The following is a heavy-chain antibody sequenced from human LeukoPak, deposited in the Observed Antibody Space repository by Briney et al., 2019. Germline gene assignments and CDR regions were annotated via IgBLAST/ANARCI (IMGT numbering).Heavy chain of an antibody. CDR3: ARDFPFGDYLDY. V-gene: IGHV3-11*06. CDR1: GFTFSDYY. Sequence: GGSLRLSCAASGFTFSDYYMSWIRQAPGKGLEWVSYISSSSSYTNYADSVKGRFTISRDNAKNSLYLQMNSLKAEDTAVYYCARDFPFGDYLDYWGQGTLVTVSS. J-gene: IGHJ4*02. D-gene: IGHD3-3*01. CDR2: ISSSSSYT.